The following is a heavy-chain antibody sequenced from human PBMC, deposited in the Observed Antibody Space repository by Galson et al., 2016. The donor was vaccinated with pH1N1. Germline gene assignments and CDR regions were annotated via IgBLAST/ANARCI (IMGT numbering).Heavy chain of an antibody. J-gene: IGHJ6*02. CDR3: AKDDYPLIIGLRRAWGMNV. CDR2: IKQDGSEK. CDR1: GFTFSTYW. Sequence: SLRLSCAASGFTFSTYWMHWVRQAPGKGLEWVANIKQDGSEKYYVDSVKGRCSISRDNSKNTLYLQMNSLRAEDTAVYYCAKDDYPLIIGLRRAWGMNVWGQGTTVIVSS. D-gene: IGHD3-16*01. V-gene: IGHV3-7*01.